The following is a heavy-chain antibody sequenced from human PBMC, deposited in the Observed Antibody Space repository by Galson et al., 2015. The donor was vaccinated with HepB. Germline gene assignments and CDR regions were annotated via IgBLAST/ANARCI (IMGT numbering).Heavy chain of an antibody. CDR3: ARDAETYCSGGSCYFFDY. V-gene: IGHV3-11*06. D-gene: IGHD2-15*01. Sequence: SLRLSCAASGFTFRDYYMSWIRQAPGKGLEWVSYISSSSSYTNYADSVKGRFTISRDNAKNSLYLQMNSLRAEDTAVYYCARDAETYCSGGSCYFFDYWGQGTLVTVSS. CDR1: GFTFRDYY. J-gene: IGHJ4*02. CDR2: ISSSSSYT.